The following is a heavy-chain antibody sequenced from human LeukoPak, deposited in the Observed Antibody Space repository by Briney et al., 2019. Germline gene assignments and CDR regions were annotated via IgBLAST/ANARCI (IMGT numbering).Heavy chain of an antibody. J-gene: IGHJ4*02. V-gene: IGHV3-53*01. CDR2: IYSGGST. Sequence: GGSLRLSCAASGFIVSSNYMNWVRQAPGKGLEWVSVIYSGGSTYYADSVKGRFTVFRHNSKNTLFLQMNSLRADDTAVYYCARVYYGGSLDYWGQGTLVTVSS. CDR1: GFIVSSNY. D-gene: IGHD4-23*01. CDR3: ARVYYGGSLDY.